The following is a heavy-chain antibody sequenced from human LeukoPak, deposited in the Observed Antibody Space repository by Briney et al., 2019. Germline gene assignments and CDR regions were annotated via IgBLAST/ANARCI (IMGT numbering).Heavy chain of an antibody. D-gene: IGHD5-18*01. J-gene: IGHJ6*02. V-gene: IGHV1-69*13. Sequence: SVKVSCKASGGTFSSYAISWVRQAPGQGLEWMGGIIPIFGTANYAQKFQGRVTITADESTSTAYMELSSLRSEDTAVYYCAREPSDTAMGPEVDYYYYYGMDVWGQGTTVTVSS. CDR2: IIPIFGTA. CDR1: GGTFSSYA. CDR3: AREPSDTAMGPEVDYYYYYGMDV.